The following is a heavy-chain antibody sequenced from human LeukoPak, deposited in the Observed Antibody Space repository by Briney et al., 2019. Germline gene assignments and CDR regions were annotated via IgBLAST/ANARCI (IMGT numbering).Heavy chain of an antibody. CDR3: ARQRVWSGYFNWFDP. J-gene: IGHJ5*02. CDR2: IYYSGIT. V-gene: IGHV4-39*01. CDR1: GGSISSSSYY. Sequence: KTSETLSLTCTVSGGSISSSSYYWGWIRQPPGKGLEWIGSIYYSGITYYNPSLKSRVTMSVDTSKNQFSLKLSSVTAADTAVYYCARQRVWSGYFNWFDPWGQGTLVTVSS. D-gene: IGHD3-3*01.